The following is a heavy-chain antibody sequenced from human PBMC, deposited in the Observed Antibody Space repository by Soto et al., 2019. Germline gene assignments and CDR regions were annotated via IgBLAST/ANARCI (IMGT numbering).Heavy chain of an antibody. CDR1: GGSFSGYY. V-gene: IGHV4-34*01. CDR2: INHSGST. D-gene: IGHD3-3*01. Sequence: PSDTLSLTCAVYGGSFSGYYWTWFRQPPGKGLEWIGEINHSGSTNYIPSLKSRVSISVDMSKNQFSLKLTSVTAADTAVYYCARGRDYDLWSAYPGDFDYWGQGSLVTVSS. CDR3: ARGRDYDLWSAYPGDFDY. J-gene: IGHJ4*02.